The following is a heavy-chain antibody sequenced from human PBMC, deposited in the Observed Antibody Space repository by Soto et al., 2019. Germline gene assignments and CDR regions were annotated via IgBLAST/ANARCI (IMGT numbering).Heavy chain of an antibody. D-gene: IGHD6-19*01. CDR2: INAGNGNT. Sequence: SLKVSCKASGYTFTSYAMHWVRQAAVQRLEWMGWINAGNGNTKYSQKFQGRVTITRDTSASTAYMELSSLRSEDTAVYYCARVGSSGWYGDYFDYWGQGTLVTVSS. CDR1: GYTFTSYA. CDR3: ARVGSSGWYGDYFDY. J-gene: IGHJ4*02. V-gene: IGHV1-3*01.